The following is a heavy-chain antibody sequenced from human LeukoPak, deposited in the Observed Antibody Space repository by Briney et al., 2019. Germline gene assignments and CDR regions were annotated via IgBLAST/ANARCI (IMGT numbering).Heavy chain of an antibody. Sequence: ASVKVSCKAYGYSFTGYYMHWVRPDPGHGNEWMGWTNPYSGVKNYAQKIQGRVTMTRDTSISTAYMELSRLRTDDTAVYYCVRERTKYCSSTSCPLDNWGQGTLVTVSS. CDR1: GYSFTGYY. J-gene: IGHJ4*02. V-gene: IGHV1-2*02. D-gene: IGHD2-2*01. CDR3: VRERTKYCSSTSCPLDN. CDR2: TNPYSGVK.